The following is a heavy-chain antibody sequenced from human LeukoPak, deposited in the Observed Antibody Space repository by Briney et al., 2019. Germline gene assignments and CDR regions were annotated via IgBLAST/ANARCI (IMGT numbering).Heavy chain of an antibody. V-gene: IGHV4-34*01. D-gene: IGHD3-22*01. CDR1: GGSFSGYY. Sequence: PSETLSLTCAVYGGSFSGYYWSWTRQPPGKGLEWIGEINHSGSTNYNPSLKSRVTISVDTSKNQFSLKLSSVTAADTAVYYCAREWLARGGYYWGQGTLVTVSS. CDR2: INHSGST. CDR3: AREWLARGGYY. J-gene: IGHJ4*02.